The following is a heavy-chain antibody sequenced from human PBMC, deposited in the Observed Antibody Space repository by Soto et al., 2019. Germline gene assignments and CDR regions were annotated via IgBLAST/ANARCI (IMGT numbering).Heavy chain of an antibody. CDR2: ISYDGSNK. V-gene: IGHV3-30-3*01. D-gene: IGHD6-19*01. CDR1: GFAFGSYA. CDR3: ARERGVAGRRYNWFDP. Sequence: SGFAFGSYAMHWVREGRGKGLEWVAVISYDGSNKYYADSVKGRFTISRDNSKNTLYLQMNSLRAEDTAVYYCARERGVAGRRYNWFDPWGQGTLVTVSS. J-gene: IGHJ5*02.